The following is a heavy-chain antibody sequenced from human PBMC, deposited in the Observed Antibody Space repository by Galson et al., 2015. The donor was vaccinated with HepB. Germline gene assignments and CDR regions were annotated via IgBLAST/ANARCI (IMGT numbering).Heavy chain of an antibody. J-gene: IGHJ3*02. CDR3: ARVAGGLYDYEAFDI. CDR1: GFTSSSSA. Sequence: LRLPCAASGFTSSSSAMRWVSRPPRKGLEWGVVISYDGSNNYYADSVKSRFTISRDNSKNTLYLQMNSLRAEDTAVYYCARVAGGLYDYEAFDIWGRGTMVTVSS. CDR2: ISYDGSNN. V-gene: IGHV3-30*04. D-gene: IGHD6-19*01.